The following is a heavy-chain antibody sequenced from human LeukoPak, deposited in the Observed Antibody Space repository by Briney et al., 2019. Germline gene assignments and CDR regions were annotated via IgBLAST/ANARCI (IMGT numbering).Heavy chain of an antibody. CDR2: IKSKTDGGTT. CDR3: TTRYDDSSGYPGRYFDY. CDR1: GFTFSNAW. J-gene: IGHJ4*02. V-gene: IGHV3-15*01. D-gene: IGHD3-22*01. Sequence: GGSLRLSCAASGFTFSNAWMSWVRQAPGKGLEWVGRIKSKTDGGTTDYAAPVKGRFTISRDDSKNTLYLQMNSLNTEDPAVYYCTTRYDDSSGYPGRYFDYWGQGTLVTVSS.